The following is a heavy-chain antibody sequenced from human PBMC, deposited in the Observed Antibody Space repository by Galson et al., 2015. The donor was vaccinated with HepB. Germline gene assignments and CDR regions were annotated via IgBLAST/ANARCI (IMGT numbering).Heavy chain of an antibody. CDR2: IKTDGTST. CDR1: GFTLSNYW. J-gene: IGHJ4*02. D-gene: IGHD2-21*02. CDR3: ARAGFCSGDCYKGFDC. Sequence: SLRLSCAASGFTLSNYWMQWVRHAPGKGLVWVARIKTDGTSTNYADSVKGRFTISRDNAKNTLYLQMSSLGDEDTALYYCARAGFCSGDCYKGFDCWGQGTLVTVSS. V-gene: IGHV3-74*01.